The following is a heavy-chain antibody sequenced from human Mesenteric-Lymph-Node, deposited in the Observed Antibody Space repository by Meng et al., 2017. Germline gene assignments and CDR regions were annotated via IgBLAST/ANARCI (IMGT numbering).Heavy chain of an antibody. V-gene: IGHV4-28*01. CDR1: ACTLSTSNW. D-gene: IGHD5-18*01. J-gene: IGHJ4*02. Sequence: HLQGSLPGRVKPPYTRTRPCVVSACTLSTSNWWVFRRQPPRNGLEWIWMIYYSGSTYYNPSPKSLFTIAVDTSNNQVSLKLSYVTAENTVVYYCASGLQLWLVHYYFDYWGQGTLVTVSS. CDR3: ASGLQLWLVHYYFDY. CDR2: IYYSGST.